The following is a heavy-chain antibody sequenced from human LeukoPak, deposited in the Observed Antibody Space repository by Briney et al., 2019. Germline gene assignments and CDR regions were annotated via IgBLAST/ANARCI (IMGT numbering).Heavy chain of an antibody. CDR2: INTDGSIT. CDR1: GFTFSDYW. J-gene: IGHJ4*02. Sequence: GGSLRLSCAACGFTFSDYWMLWVRQVPGKGLVWVSHINTDGSITSYADSVKGRFTISRDNAKNTLYLQMNSLRAEEDTGVYYCTRSLATKYWGQGTLVIVSS. CDR3: TRSLATKY. D-gene: IGHD5-24*01. V-gene: IGHV3-74*01.